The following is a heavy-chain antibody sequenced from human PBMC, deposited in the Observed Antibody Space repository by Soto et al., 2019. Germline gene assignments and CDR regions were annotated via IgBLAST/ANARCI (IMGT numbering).Heavy chain of an antibody. J-gene: IGHJ4*02. CDR3: AHRRPLGYCGGGSCLLYFNY. D-gene: IGHD2-15*01. V-gene: IGHV2-5*02. Sequence: SGPTCEPTQTLTLTCTFSGFSLSTSGVGVGWIRQPPGKAPEWLALINWDGEKRYSPSLKSRLTITKDTSKNQVVLTMTNMDPVDTATYYCAHRRPLGYCGGGSCLLYFNYWGQGTLVTVSS. CDR2: INWDGEK. CDR1: GFSLSTSGVG.